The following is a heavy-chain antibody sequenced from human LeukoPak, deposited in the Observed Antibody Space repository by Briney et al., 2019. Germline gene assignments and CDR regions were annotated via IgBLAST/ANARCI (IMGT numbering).Heavy chain of an antibody. Sequence: GKSLRLSCAASKFSFSRNWMSWVRQAPGKGLEWVASIKEDGGETLYVDSVRGRFTISRDNARNSLYLQMNSLRVDDTAVYYCSRGAGDGDDFGGQGTLVTVSS. D-gene: IGHD4-17*01. CDR2: IKEDGGET. CDR3: SRGAGDGDDF. V-gene: IGHV3-7*01. CDR1: KFSFSRNW. J-gene: IGHJ4*02.